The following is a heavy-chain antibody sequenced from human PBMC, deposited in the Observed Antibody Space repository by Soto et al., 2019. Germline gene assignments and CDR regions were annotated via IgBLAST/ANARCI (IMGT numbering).Heavy chain of an antibody. CDR3: ARIYGSGSYYFDS. D-gene: IGHD3-10*01. J-gene: IGHJ4*02. Sequence: PSXTLCLTCTVSGGSFSITSHYCGWILQPPGKGLEWIASIYYTGNTYYKPSLKSRLTASIDMSKNQFSLKLTSVTAADTAAYYCARIYGSGSYYFDSWGQGTPVTVSS. CDR1: GGSFSITSHY. CDR2: IYYTGNT. V-gene: IGHV4-39*01.